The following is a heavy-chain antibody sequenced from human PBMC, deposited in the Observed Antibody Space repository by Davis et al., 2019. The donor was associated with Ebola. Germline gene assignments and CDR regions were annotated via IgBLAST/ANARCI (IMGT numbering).Heavy chain of an antibody. J-gene: IGHJ6*04. D-gene: IGHD3-10*01. CDR3: GRRILIESRGAVDV. V-gene: IGHV3-11*04. CDR2: ISSSGEIT. Sequence: PGGSLRLSCAASGFTFSDYYMSWIRQAPGKGLEWVSYISSSGEITFYADSVKGRFTISRDNAKDSLSLHMNSLRDEDMAVYYCGRRILIESRGAVDVWGKGTTVTVSS. CDR1: GFTFSDYY.